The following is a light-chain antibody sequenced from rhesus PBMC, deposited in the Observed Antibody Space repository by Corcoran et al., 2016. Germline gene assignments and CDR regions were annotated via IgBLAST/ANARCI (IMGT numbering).Light chain of an antibody. V-gene: IGKV1-36*02. Sequence: DIQMTQSPSSLSASVGDRVTITCRASQGISDYLNWYQQKPGKAPKRLSYAASRLESGVPSRFSGSGSGTDFTLTISSLQPEDFAAYFCLQGYSTPFTFGPGTELDIK. CDR3: LQGYSTPFT. CDR1: QGISDY. CDR2: AAS. J-gene: IGKJ3*01.